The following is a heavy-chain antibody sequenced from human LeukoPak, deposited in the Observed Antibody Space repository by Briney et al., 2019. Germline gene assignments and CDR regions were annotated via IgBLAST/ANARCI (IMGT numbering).Heavy chain of an antibody. CDR2: INHSGST. CDR3: ARSLDSSGWYGAFDI. Sequence: SETLSLTCAVYGGSFSGYYWSWIHQPPGKGLQWVGEINHSGSTNYNPSLKSRVTISVDTSKNQFSLKLSSVTAADTAVYYCARSLDSSGWYGAFDIWGQGTMVTVSS. V-gene: IGHV4-34*01. D-gene: IGHD6-19*01. J-gene: IGHJ3*02. CDR1: GGSFSGYY.